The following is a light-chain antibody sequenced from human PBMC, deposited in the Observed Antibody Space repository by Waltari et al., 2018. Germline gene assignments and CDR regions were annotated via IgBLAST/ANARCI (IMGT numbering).Light chain of an antibody. CDR3: QQYNNWPPLYT. V-gene: IGKV3-15*01. J-gene: IGKJ2*01. CDR2: DTS. Sequence: EIVMTQSPATLSMSPGERATLSCRASQSISTNLAWYQQRPGQAPRRLIYDTSTRATGIPVKFSGSGSGTEFTLTISDLQPEDVAVYYCQQYNNWPPLYTFGQGTKLDIK. CDR1: QSISTN.